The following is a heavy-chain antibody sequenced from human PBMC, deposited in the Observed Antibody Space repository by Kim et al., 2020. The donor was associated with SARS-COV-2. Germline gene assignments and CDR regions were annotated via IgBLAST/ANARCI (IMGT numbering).Heavy chain of an antibody. J-gene: IGHJ4*02. D-gene: IGHD6-13*01. V-gene: IGHV3-9*01. CDR3: AKGQSPYWSSWYSPTLADY. CDR1: GFTFGDYA. CDR2: ISWNSGSI. Sequence: GGSLRLSCAASGFTFGDYAMHWVRQAPGKGLEWVSGISWNSGSIGYADSVKGRFTISRDNAKNSLYLQMNSLRAEDTALYYCAKGQSPYWSSWYSPTLADYWGQGTLVTVSS.